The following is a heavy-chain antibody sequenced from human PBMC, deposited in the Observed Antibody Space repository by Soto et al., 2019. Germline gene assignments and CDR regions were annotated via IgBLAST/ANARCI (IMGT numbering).Heavy chain of an antibody. J-gene: IGHJ6*02. CDR1: GYSFTSYW. CDR3: ASSGYYYDSSGYQYYYYYGMDV. V-gene: IGHV5-51*01. Sequence: PGESLKISCQGSGYSFTSYWIGWVRQMPGKGLEWMGIIYPADSDTRYSPSFQGHVTISADKSISTAYLQWSSLKASDTAMYYCASSGYYYDSSGYQYYYYYGMDVWGQGTTVTVSS. CDR2: IYPADSDT. D-gene: IGHD3-22*01.